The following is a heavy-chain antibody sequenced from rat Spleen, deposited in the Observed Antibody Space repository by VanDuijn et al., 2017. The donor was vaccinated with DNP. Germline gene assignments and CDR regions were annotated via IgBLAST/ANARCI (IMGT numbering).Heavy chain of an antibody. Sequence: EVQLQESGPGLVKPSQSLSLTCSVTGYSITSNYWGWIRKFPGNKMEWMGYISYSGSTGYNPSLRSRISITRDTSKRQFFLQLNSVTTEDTATYYCARWVRYFDSWGQGVMVTVSS. J-gene: IGHJ2*01. V-gene: IGHV3-1*01. CDR2: ISYSGST. CDR1: GYSITSNY. D-gene: IGHD1-1*01. CDR3: ARWVRYFDS.